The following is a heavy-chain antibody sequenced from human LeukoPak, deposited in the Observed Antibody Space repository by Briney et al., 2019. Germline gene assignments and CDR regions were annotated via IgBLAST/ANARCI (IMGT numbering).Heavy chain of an antibody. CDR2: IYYSGST. D-gene: IGHD3-22*01. J-gene: IGHJ4*02. Sequence: SETLSLTCTVSGGSISSYYWSWIRQPPGKGLEWIGYIYYSGSTNYNPSLKSRVTISVDTSKNQFSLKLSSVTAADTAVYYCARGPFNYDSSGYYYWGQGTLVTVSS. CDR1: GGSISSYY. V-gene: IGHV4-59*01. CDR3: ARGPFNYDSSGYYY.